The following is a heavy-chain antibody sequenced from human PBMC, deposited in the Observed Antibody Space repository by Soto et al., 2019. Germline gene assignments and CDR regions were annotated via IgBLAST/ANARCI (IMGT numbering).Heavy chain of an antibody. CDR3: AREQNYYDSSGSAGY. CDR1: GFTFSSYW. CDR2: IKQDGSEK. D-gene: IGHD3-22*01. J-gene: IGHJ4*02. Sequence: EVQLVESGGGLVQPGGSLRLSCAASGFTFSSYWMSWVRQAPGKGLEWVANIKQDGSEKYYVDSVKGRFTISRDNAKNSLYLQMNSLRAEDTAVYYCAREQNYYDSSGSAGYWGQGTLVTVSS. V-gene: IGHV3-7*01.